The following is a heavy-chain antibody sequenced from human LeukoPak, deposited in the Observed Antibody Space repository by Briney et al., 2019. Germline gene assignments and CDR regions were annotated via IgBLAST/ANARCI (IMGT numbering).Heavy chain of an antibody. CDR2: ISAYNGNT. D-gene: IGHD2-21*01. Sequence: ASVKVSRKASGYTFTSYGISWVRQAPGQGLEWMGWISAYNGNTNYAQKLQGRVTMTTDTSTSTAYMELRSLRSDDTAVYYCARAPLWATDYNWFDPWGQGTLVTVSS. J-gene: IGHJ5*02. CDR1: GYTFTSYG. V-gene: IGHV1-18*01. CDR3: ARAPLWATDYNWFDP.